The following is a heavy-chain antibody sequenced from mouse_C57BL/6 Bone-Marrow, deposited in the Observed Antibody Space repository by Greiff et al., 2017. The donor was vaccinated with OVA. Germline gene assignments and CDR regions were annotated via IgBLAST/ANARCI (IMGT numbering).Heavy chain of an antibody. CDR1: GFTFSSYG. CDR3: ARATAQATPYYAMDY. J-gene: IGHJ4*01. Sequence: EVKVVESGGDLVKPGGSLKLSCAASGFTFSSYGMSWVRQTPDKRLEWVATISSGGSYTYYPDSVKGRFTISRDNAKNTLYLQMSSLKSEDTAMYYCARATAQATPYYAMDYWGQGTSVTVSS. V-gene: IGHV5-6*01. CDR2: ISSGGSYT. D-gene: IGHD3-2*02.